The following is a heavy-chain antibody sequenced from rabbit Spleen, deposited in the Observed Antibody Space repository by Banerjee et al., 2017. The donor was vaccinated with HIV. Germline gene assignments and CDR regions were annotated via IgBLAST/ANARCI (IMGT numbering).Heavy chain of an antibody. D-gene: IGHD4-1*01. J-gene: IGHJ4*01. V-gene: IGHV1S40*01. CDR2: IYTSGGST. CDR1: GFSFSVNYW. CDR3: ASPVSSGWGVLGL. Sequence: QSLEESGGDLVKPGASLTLTCTASGFSFSVNYWMCWVRQAPGKGPEWIACIYTSGGSTYYANWAKGRFTISKASSTTVTLQVTSLTGADTATYFCASPVSSGWGVLGLWGPGTLVTVS.